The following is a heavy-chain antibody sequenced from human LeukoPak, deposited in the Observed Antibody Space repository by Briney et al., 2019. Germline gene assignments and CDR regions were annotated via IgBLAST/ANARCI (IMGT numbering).Heavy chain of an antibody. D-gene: IGHD3-3*01. J-gene: IGHJ4*02. V-gene: IGHV1-18*01. Sequence: ASVKVSYKASGYTFTSYGISWVRQAPGQGLEWMGWISAYNGNTNYAQKLQGRVTMTTDTSTSTAYMELRSLRSDDTAVYYCARDPLTDYDFWSGYSYFDYWGQGTLVTVSS. CDR1: GYTFTSYG. CDR3: ARDPLTDYDFWSGYSYFDY. CDR2: ISAYNGNT.